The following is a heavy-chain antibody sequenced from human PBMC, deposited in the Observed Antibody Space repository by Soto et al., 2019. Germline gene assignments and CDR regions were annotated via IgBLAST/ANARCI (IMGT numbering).Heavy chain of an antibody. D-gene: IGHD5-18*01. J-gene: IGHJ5*02. CDR2: IYYSGST. CDR3: ARLVWSYGTWFDP. CDR1: GGSISSYY. V-gene: IGHV4-59*08. Sequence: QVQLQESGPGLVKPSETLSLTCTVSGGSISSYYWSWIRQPPGKGLEWIGYIYYSGSTNYNPSLNSRDTISVDTSKHQSSLKLSSVTAADTAVYYCARLVWSYGTWFDPWGQGTLVTVSS.